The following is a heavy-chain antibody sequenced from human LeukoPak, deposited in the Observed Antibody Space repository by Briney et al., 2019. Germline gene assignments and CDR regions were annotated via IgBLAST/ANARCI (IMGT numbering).Heavy chain of an antibody. Sequence: ASVKVSCKASGYTFTSSGISWGRQAPGQGLEWMGWISAYNGNTNYAQKLQGRVTMTTDTSTSTAYMELSRLRSDDTALYYCAGVGYSYGQANAFDIWGQGTMVTVSS. J-gene: IGHJ3*02. CDR2: ISAYNGNT. CDR1: GYTFTSSG. V-gene: IGHV1-18*01. CDR3: AGVGYSYGQANAFDI. D-gene: IGHD5-18*01.